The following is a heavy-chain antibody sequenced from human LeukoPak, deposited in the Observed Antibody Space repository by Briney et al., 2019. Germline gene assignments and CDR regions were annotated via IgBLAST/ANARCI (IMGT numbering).Heavy chain of an antibody. CDR1: RGSSSGSIRSYY. V-gene: IGHV4-4*09. CDR3: ARIPLGYSGAYYFDY. CDR2: ISSSGSV. Sequence: SETLSLTCTVSRGSSSGSIRSYYWSWLRQPPGKGLEWIGYISSSGSVNDNPSLRSRVTITGDTSKNQFFLNLSSVSAADTAVYYCARIPLGYSGAYYFDYWGQGTLVTVSP. J-gene: IGHJ4*02. D-gene: IGHD5-12*01.